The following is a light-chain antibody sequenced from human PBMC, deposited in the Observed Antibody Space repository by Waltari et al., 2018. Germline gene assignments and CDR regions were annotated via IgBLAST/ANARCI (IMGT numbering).Light chain of an antibody. CDR1: QGISNK. V-gene: IGKV1-39*01. J-gene: IGKJ2*03. CDR2: TAS. CDR3: QQGYSYPYS. Sequence: DIQMTQSPSSLSASVGDTVTVTCQASQGISNKLNWYQQKPGKAPKLLIYTASSLQSGIPSRFSGSGSGTDFTLTINSLQPEDVATYYCQQGYSYPYSFGQGTKVEIK.